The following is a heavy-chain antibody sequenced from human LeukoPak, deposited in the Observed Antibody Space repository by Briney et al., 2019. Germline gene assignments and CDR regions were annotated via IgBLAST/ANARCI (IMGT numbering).Heavy chain of an antibody. CDR1: GYTFTSYG. CDR3: AREEWELPTGVFDY. Sequence: ASVKVSCKASGYTFTSYGISWARQAPGQGLEWMGWISAYNGNTNYAQKLQGRVTMTTDTSTSTAYMELRSLRSDDTAVYYCAREEWELPTGVFDYWGQGTLVTVSS. V-gene: IGHV1-18*01. D-gene: IGHD1-26*01. J-gene: IGHJ4*02. CDR2: ISAYNGNT.